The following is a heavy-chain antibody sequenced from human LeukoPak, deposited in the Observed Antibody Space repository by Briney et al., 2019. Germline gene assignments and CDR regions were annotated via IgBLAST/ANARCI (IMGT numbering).Heavy chain of an antibody. CDR2: ISAYNGNT. V-gene: IGHV1-18*01. Sequence: ASVKVSCKASGYTFTSYGISWVRQAPGQGLEWMGWISAYNGNTNYAQKPQGRVTMTTDTSTGTAYMELRSLRSDDTAVYYCARDRQQLDGMDVWGQGTTVTVSS. J-gene: IGHJ6*02. CDR1: GYTFTSYG. CDR3: ARDRQQLDGMDV. D-gene: IGHD6-13*01.